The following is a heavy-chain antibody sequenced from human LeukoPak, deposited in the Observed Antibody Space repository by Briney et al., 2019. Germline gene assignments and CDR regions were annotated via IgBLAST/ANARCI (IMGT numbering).Heavy chain of an antibody. D-gene: IGHD2/OR15-2a*01. Sequence: GGSLKISCQGSGHNFNTYWIGWVRQMPGKGLEWMGIIYTEDSDARYSPSFQGHVTISADKSISTAYLQWSTLKASDTATYYCARRGSSSSHFDSWGRGTQVIVSS. CDR2: IYTEDSDA. J-gene: IGHJ4*01. V-gene: IGHV5-51*01. CDR3: ARRGSSSSHFDS. CDR1: GHNFNTYW.